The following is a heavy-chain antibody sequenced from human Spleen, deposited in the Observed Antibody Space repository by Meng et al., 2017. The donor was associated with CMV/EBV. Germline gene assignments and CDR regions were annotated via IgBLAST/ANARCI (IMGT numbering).Heavy chain of an antibody. D-gene: IGHD2-2*01. CDR2: ISYDGSNK. V-gene: IGHV3-30*04. J-gene: IGHJ4*02. Sequence: LSRAASGFTFSSYAMHWVRQAPSKGLEWVAVISYDGSNKYYTDSVKGRFTISRDNSKNTLYLQMNSLRAEDTAVYYCAGPASSTQGYWGQGTLVTVSS. CDR3: AGPASSTQGY. CDR1: GFTFSSYA.